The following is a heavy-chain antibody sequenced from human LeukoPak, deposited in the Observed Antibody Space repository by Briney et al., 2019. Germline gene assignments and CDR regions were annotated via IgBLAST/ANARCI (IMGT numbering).Heavy chain of an antibody. V-gene: IGHV3-21*04. CDR2: IGKNGGDI. J-gene: IGHJ6*02. CDR3: ARESSGGSSYYYYGMDV. Sequence: PGGSLRLSCEASGFSFSDYGMNWVRLAPGRGLEWVSSIGKNGGDIYYADSVKGRFTVSRDNAKNSLYLQMDSLRAEDTAVYYCARESSGGSSYYYYGMDVWGQGTTVTVSS. D-gene: IGHD2-15*01. CDR1: GFSFSDYG.